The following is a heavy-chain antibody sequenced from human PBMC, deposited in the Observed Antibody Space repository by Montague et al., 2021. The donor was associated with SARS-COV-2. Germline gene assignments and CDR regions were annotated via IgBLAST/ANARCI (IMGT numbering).Heavy chain of an antibody. V-gene: IGHV4-4*08. CDR2: VDSSGTT. J-gene: IGHJ4*02. CDR3: ATLTQSNGDF. CDR1: SDSINSYY. Sequence: SETLSLTCTVSSDSINSYYWGCIRQPPGKRLEWLGYVDSSGTTNYNPSLNSRIAISVDTSKNQFSLRLDSVTAADTAIYYCATLTQSNGDFWGQGALVTVS. D-gene: IGHD4/OR15-4a*01.